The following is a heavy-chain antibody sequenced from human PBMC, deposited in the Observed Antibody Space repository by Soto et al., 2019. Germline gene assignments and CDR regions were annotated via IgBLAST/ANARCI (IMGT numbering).Heavy chain of an antibody. V-gene: IGHV1-18*01. CDR3: ARDSVYCSGDSCYPFDY. J-gene: IGHJ4*02. Sequence: ASVKVSFKASGYTFTTYGISWVRQAPGQGLEWMGWISAYNGNTNSAQKLQGRVTMTTDTSTSTAYMELRSLRSDDTAVYYCARDSVYCSGDSCYPFDYWGQGTLVTVSS. CDR1: GYTFTTYG. CDR2: ISAYNGNT. D-gene: IGHD2-15*01.